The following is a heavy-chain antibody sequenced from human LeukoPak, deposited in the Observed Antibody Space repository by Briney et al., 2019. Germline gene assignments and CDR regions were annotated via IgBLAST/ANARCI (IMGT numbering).Heavy chain of an antibody. CDR2: ITAYNGNT. Sequence: ASVKVSCKTSGYTFPSFGITWIRQVPGQGLEWMGWITAYNGNTNYAQKLQGRVTMTTDTSTSTAYMELRSLRSDDTAVYYCARESSTSGYYYYGMDVWGQGTTVTVSS. CDR3: ARESSTSGYYYYGMDV. V-gene: IGHV1-18*01. J-gene: IGHJ6*02. CDR1: GYTFPSFG. D-gene: IGHD2-2*01.